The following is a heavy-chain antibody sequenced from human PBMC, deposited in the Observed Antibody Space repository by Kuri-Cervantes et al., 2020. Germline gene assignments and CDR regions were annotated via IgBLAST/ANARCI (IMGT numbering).Heavy chain of an antibody. CDR1: GYTFTSYY. D-gene: IGHD3-22*01. Sequence: ASVKVSCKASGYTFTSYYMHWVRQAPGQGLEWMGIINPSGGSTSYAQKFQGRVTMTRDTSTSTVYMELSSLRSDDTAVYYCARVGYYYDSSGYLRWGVAFDYWGQGTLVTVSS. CDR3: ARVGYYYDSSGYLRWGVAFDY. V-gene: IGHV1-46*01. J-gene: IGHJ4*02. CDR2: INPSGGST.